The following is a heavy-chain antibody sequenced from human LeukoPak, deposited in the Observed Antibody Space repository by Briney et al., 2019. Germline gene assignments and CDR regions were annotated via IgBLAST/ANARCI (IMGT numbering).Heavy chain of an antibody. CDR3: AAKEGTRSDIDY. D-gene: IGHD1-14*01. J-gene: IGHJ4*02. CDR2: ISSIGNTT. V-gene: IGHV3-48*03. Sequence: GGPLRLSCAASGVTFSSYDMNWARQAQGKGLGWISYISSIGNTTNYADSAKGRFTISRENAKTSLYLQMNSLRGEDTAVYYCAAKEGTRSDIDYWGQGTLVT. CDR1: GVTFSSYD.